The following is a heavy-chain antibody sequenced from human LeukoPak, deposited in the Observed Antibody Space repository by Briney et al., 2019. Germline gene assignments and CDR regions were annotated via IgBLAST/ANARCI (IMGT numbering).Heavy chain of an antibody. CDR1: GGSISSSSYY. D-gene: IGHD6-19*01. V-gene: IGHV4-39*07. J-gene: IGHJ4*02. CDR3: ARPLAVAVSSDY. CDR2: IYYSGST. Sequence: PSETLSLTCTVSGGSISSSSYYWGWIRQPPGKGLEWIGSIYYSGSTYYNPSLKSRVTISVDTSKNQFSLKLSSVTAADTAVYYCARPLAVAVSSDYWGQGTLVTVSS.